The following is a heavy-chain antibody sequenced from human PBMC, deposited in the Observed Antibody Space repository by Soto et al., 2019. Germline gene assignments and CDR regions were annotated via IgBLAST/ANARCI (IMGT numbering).Heavy chain of an antibody. CDR3: ARDGNTMVRGVILYYYGMDV. Sequence: EVQLVESGGGLVQPGGSLRLSCAASGFTFSSYWMRWVRQAPWKGLEWVANIKQDGSEKYYVDSVKGRFTISRDNAKNSLYLQMNSLRAEDTAVYYCARDGNTMVRGVILYYYGMDVWGQGTTVIVSS. D-gene: IGHD3-10*01. CDR2: IKQDGSEK. CDR1: GFTFSSYW. V-gene: IGHV3-7*01. J-gene: IGHJ6*02.